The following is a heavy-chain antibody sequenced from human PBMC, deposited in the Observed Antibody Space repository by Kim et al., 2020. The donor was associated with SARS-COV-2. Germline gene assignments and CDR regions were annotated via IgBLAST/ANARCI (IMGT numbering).Heavy chain of an antibody. CDR1: GFTFSSYA. CDR3: AQDPAGTTWVDY. J-gene: IGHJ4*02. D-gene: IGHD1-7*01. CDR2: ISGSGGST. V-gene: IGHV3-23*01. Sequence: GGSLRLSCAVSGFTFSSYAMSWVRQAPGKGLEWVSAISGSGGSTYYADSVKGRLTISRDNSKNTLYLQMNSLRAEDTAVYYCAQDPAGTTWVDYWGQGTLVTVSS.